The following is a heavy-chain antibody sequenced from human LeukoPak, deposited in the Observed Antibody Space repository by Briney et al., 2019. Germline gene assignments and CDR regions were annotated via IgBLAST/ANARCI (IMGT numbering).Heavy chain of an antibody. CDR3: ARAGYGSYYVYYYGMDV. CDR1: GYTFTSYY. V-gene: IGHV1-2*04. D-gene: IGHD1-26*01. Sequence: ASVKVSCKASGYTFTSYYMHWVRQAPGQGLEWMGWINPNSGGTNYAQKFQGWVTMTRDTSISTAYMELSRLRSDDTAVYYCARAGYGSYYVYYYGMDVWGQGTTVTVSS. CDR2: INPNSGGT. J-gene: IGHJ6*02.